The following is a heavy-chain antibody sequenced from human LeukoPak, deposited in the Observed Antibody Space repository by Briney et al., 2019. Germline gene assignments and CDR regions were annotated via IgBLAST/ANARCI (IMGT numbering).Heavy chain of an antibody. CDR1: GYTFTNFG. Sequence: ASVKVSCKASGYTFTNFGISWVRQAPGQGLEWMGWITPYNGNTNYAQKFQGRVTITADESTSTAYMELSSLRSEDTAVYYCARAGGYCSAGSCYSILIYWGQGTLVTVSS. CDR2: ITPYNGNT. D-gene: IGHD2-15*01. CDR3: ARAGGYCSAGSCYSILIY. J-gene: IGHJ4*02. V-gene: IGHV1-18*01.